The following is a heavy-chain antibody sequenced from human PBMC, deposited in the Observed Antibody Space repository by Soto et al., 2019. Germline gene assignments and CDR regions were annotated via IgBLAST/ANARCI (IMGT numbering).Heavy chain of an antibody. V-gene: IGHV3-53*01. CDR1: GFTVSSNY. CDR2: IYSGGST. D-gene: IGHD3-9*01. Sequence: GGSLRLSCAASGFTVSSNYMSWVRQAPGKGLEWVSVIYSGGSTYYADSVKGRFTISRDNSKNTLYLQMNSLRAEDTAVYYCAKVYFDWLFDYWGQGTLVTVSS. J-gene: IGHJ4*02. CDR3: AKVYFDWLFDY.